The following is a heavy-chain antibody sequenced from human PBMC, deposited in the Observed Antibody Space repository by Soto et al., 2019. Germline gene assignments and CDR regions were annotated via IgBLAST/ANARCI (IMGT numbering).Heavy chain of an antibody. V-gene: IGHV4-31*03. Sequence: SETRSLTCTVSGGSISSGGYYWTWIRQPPGKGLEWIGYIYYSGSTYYNPSLKSRVTISVDTSKNQFSLKLSSVTAADTAVYYCARIPRGAFDIWGQGTMVTVSS. J-gene: IGHJ3*02. CDR3: ARIPRGAFDI. CDR2: IYYSGST. CDR1: GGSISSGGYY.